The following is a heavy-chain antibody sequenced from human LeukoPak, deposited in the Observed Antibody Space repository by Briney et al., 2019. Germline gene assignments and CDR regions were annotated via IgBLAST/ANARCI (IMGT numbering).Heavy chain of an antibody. CDR2: IKTDGTLT. CDR3: VRAGTVTSFDP. CDR1: GFTFSSHW. Sequence: PGGSLRLSRAASGFTFSSHWMHWVRQAPGKGLVWVSRIKTDGTLTNYADSVKGRFTISRDNAKNTLYLQVNSLRAEDTAVYYCVRAGTVTSFDPWGQGTLVTVSS. V-gene: IGHV3-74*01. D-gene: IGHD4-17*01. J-gene: IGHJ5*02.